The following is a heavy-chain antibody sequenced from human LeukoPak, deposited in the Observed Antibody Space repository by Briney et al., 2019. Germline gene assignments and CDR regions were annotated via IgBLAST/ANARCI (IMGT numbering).Heavy chain of an antibody. CDR2: IRYDGSNK. D-gene: IGHD2-2*01. CDR1: GLTFSSYG. J-gene: IGHJ4*02. V-gene: IGHV3-30*02. CDR3: ARDAMAYFDY. Sequence: QSGGSLRLSCAASGLTFSSYGMHWVRQAPGKGLEWVAFIRYDGSNKYYTDSVKGRFTISRDNSKNTLYLQMNSLRAEDTAVYYCARDAMAYFDYWGQGTLVTVSS.